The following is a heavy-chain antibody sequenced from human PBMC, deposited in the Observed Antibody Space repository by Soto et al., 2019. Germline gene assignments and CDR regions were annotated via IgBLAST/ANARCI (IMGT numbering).Heavy chain of an antibody. CDR2: INHSGST. D-gene: IGHD3-22*01. CDR1: GGSFSGYY. J-gene: IGHJ4*02. V-gene: IGHV4-34*01. Sequence: SETLSLTCAVYGGSFSGYYWSWIRQPPGKGLEWIGEINHSGSTNYNPSLKSRVTISVDTSKNQFSLKLSSVTAADTAVYYCARGSVRSSGLFSYWGQGTLVTVSS. CDR3: ARGSVRSSGLFSY.